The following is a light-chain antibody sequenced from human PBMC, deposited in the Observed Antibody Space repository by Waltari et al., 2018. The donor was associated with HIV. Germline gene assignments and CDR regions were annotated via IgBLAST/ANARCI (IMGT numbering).Light chain of an antibody. CDR1: SSTIGDGYD. CDR3: QSYDSSLSVWV. CDR2: GNS. V-gene: IGLV1-40*01. Sequence: QSVLTQPPSVSGAPGQRVTISCTGSSSTIGDGYDEHWYQPLPGTAPKLLIYGNSNRPSGVPDRFSGSKSGTSASLAISGLLAEDEADYYCQSYDSSLSVWVFGGGTKLTVL. J-gene: IGLJ3*02.